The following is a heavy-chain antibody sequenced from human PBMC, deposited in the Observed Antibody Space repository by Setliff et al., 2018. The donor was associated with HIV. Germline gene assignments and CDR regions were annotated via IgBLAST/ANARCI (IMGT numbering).Heavy chain of an antibody. V-gene: IGHV4-34*01. D-gene: IGHD2-21*02. J-gene: IGHJ3*02. CDR3: ARDLRGDSVPATAAKSFDI. CDR1: GGSFSRYY. Sequence: ASETLSLTCAVYGGSFSRYYWSWIRQPPGKGLEWIGEINDSGSTNNNPSLKSRVAMSVDTSKNQFSLKLSSVTAADTAVYYCARDLRGDSVPATAAKSFDIWGQGTLVTVSS. CDR2: INDSGST.